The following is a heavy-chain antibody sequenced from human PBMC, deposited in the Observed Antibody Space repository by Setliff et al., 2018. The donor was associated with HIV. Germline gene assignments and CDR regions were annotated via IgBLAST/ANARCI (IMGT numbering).Heavy chain of an antibody. D-gene: IGHD3-10*01. J-gene: IGHJ4*02. CDR3: ASRRGIEFYFDI. Sequence: SETLSLTCAVSGYSISGYYWSWIRQTPGKGLEWIGEINHGGDTNYNPSLKSRVTISVGSSYNHFSLKLSSVTAADTGVYYCASRRGIEFYFDIWGQGTPVTVSS. CDR1: GYSISGYY. V-gene: IGHV4-34*01. CDR2: INHGGDT.